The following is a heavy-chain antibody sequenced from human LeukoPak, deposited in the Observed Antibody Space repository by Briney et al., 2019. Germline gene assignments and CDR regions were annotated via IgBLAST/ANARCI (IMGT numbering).Heavy chain of an antibody. CDR3: ARGGGNCSGGSCPGPFDY. J-gene: IGHJ4*02. CDR1: GVSFSGYY. D-gene: IGHD2-15*01. CDR2: INHSGST. Sequence: SETLSLTCAVYGVSFSGYYWSWIRQPPGKGLEWIGEINHSGSTNYNPSLKSRVTISVDTSKNQFSLKLSSVTAADTAVYYCARGGGNCSGGSCPGPFDYWGQGTLVTVSS. V-gene: IGHV4-34*01.